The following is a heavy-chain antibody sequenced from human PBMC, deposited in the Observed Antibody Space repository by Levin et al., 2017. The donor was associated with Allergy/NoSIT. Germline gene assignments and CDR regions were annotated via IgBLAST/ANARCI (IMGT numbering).Heavy chain of an antibody. CDR3: ARVLYFESSGYYYP. J-gene: IGHJ5*02. CDR1: GFTFITSG. CDR2: ISGYSGNT. V-gene: IGHV1-18*01. Sequence: GESLKISCKASGFTFITSGIIWVRQAPGQGLEWMGWISGYSGNTEYAQKFQGRVSMTTDTSTSTAYMELGNLRSDDTAVYYCARVLYFESSGYYYPWGQGTLVTVSS. D-gene: IGHD3-22*01.